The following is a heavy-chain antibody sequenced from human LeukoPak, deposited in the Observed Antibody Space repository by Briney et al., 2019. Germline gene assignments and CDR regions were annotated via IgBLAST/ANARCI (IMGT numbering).Heavy chain of an antibody. D-gene: IGHD3-10*01. Sequence: PSETLSLTCTVSGGSIGSYYWSWIRQPPGKGLEWIGYIYYSGITDYNPSLRGRVTMTLDTSKNQFSLKLNSLTAADTAVYYCARDMLGYYYGSGNYGSFDTWGQGTLVTVSS. CDR1: GGSIGSYY. CDR3: ARDMLGYYYGSGNYGSFDT. J-gene: IGHJ5*02. CDR2: IYYSGIT. V-gene: IGHV4-59*01.